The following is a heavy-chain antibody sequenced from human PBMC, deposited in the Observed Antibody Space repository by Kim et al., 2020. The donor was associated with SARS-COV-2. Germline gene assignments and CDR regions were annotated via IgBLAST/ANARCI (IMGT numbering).Heavy chain of an antibody. CDR2: ISWDSGRI. CDR1: GFTFGDYS. D-gene: IGHD3-3*01. J-gene: IGHJ6*02. V-gene: IGHV3-9*01. CDR3: ANDRGVVKYYYGMDV. Sequence: GGSLRLSCAASGFTFGDYSMHWVRQAPGKGLEWVSGISWDSGRIGYADSVKGRFTISRDNAKNSLYLQMNSLRAEDTAWYYCANDRGVVKYYYGMDVWGQGTTVTVSS.